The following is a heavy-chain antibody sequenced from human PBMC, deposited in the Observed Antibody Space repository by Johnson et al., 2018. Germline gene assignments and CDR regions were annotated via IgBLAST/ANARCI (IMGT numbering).Heavy chain of an antibody. D-gene: IGHD2-15*01. Sequence: VQLVESGGGLVKPGGSLRLSCAASGFTFSSYTMNWVRQAPGKGLEWVSSISSGSRDIYSADSVKGRFTISRDNAKNSLYLQMNSLRAEATAVYYCATAYWGGGRCHSAFDAFDIWGQGTLVPV. J-gene: IGHJ3*02. CDR3: ATAYWGGGRCHSAFDAFDI. CDR2: ISSGSRDI. CDR1: GFTFSSYT. V-gene: IGHV3-21*01.